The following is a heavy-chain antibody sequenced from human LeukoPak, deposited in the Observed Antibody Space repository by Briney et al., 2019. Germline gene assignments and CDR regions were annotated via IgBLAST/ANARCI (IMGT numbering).Heavy chain of an antibody. J-gene: IGHJ4*02. D-gene: IGHD5-18*01. CDR1: GGSISSGSYY. CDR3: ASRGYRDY. V-gene: IGHV4-61*02. CDR2: IYTSGST. Sequence: SETLSLTCTVSGGSISSGSYYWSWIRQPAGKGLEWIGRIYTSGSTDYNPSLKSRVTISVDTSKNQFSLKLSSVTAADTAVYYCASRGYRDYWGQGTLVTVSS.